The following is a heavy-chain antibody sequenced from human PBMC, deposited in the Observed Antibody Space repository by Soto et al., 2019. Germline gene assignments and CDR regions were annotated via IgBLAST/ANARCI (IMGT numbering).Heavy chain of an antibody. CDR2: IYHSGST. V-gene: IGHV4-30-2*02. D-gene: IGHD3-16*01. J-gene: IGHJ6*02. CDR3: ARWGYYYYGMDV. CDR1: GVSISSGGYS. Sequence: TLSLTCAVSGVSISSGGYSWSWIRPPPGKGLEWIGYIYHSGSTNYHPTLKSRVTISVATSKNQFSLKLSAVTAADTAVYYCARWGYYYYGMDVWGQGTTETVSS.